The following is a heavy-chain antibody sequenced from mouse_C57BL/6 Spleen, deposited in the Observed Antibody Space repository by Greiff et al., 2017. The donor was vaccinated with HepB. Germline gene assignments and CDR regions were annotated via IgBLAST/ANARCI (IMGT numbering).Heavy chain of an antibody. J-gene: IGHJ4*01. V-gene: IGHV1-42*01. CDR1: GYSFTGYY. Sequence: VQLQQSGPELVKPGASVKISCKSSGYSFTGYYMNWVKQSPEKSLEWIGEINPSTGGTTYNQKFKAKATLTVDKSSSTAYMQLKSLTSEDSAVYYCARGEDIRGAMDYWGQGTSVTVSS. CDR3: ARGEDIRGAMDY. D-gene: IGHD2-12*01. CDR2: INPSTGGT.